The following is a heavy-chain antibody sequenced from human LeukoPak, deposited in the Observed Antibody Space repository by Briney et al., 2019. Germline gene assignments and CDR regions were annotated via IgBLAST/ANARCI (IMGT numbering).Heavy chain of an antibody. CDR3: ASNGRVAVAGTGIDY. Sequence: GGSLRLSCAASGFTFSSYGMHWVRQAPGKGVEWVAVISYDGSNKYYADSVNGRFTISRDNSKNTLYLQMNSLRAEDTAVYYCASNGRVAVAGTGIDYWGQGTLVTVSS. V-gene: IGHV3-30*03. CDR1: GFTFSSYG. D-gene: IGHD6-19*01. CDR2: ISYDGSNK. J-gene: IGHJ4*02.